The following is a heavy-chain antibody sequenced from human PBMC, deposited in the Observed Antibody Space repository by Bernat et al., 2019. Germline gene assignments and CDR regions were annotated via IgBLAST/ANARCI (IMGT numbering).Heavy chain of an antibody. CDR2: IWYDGSNK. CDR3: ARDYCSGGSCYPEY. Sequence: QVQLVESGGGVVQPGRSLRLSCAASGFTFSSYGMHWVRQAPGKGLEWVAVIWYDGSNKYYADSVKGRFTISRDNSKKTLYLQMSSLRAEDTAVYYCARDYCSGGSCYPEYWGQGTLVTVSS. CDR1: GFTFSSYG. V-gene: IGHV3-30*19. J-gene: IGHJ4*02. D-gene: IGHD2-15*01.